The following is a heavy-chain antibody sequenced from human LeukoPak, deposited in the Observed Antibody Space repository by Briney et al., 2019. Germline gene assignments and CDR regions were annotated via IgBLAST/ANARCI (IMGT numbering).Heavy chain of an antibody. V-gene: IGHV3-30*02. CDR1: GFTFSSYD. CDR3: AKGAIILAVAGPFDY. Sequence: QPGGSLRLSCAASGFTFSSYDMHWVRQAPGKGLEWVAFIRYDGSNKYYADSVKGRFTISRDNSKNTLYLQMNSLRAEDTAVYYCAKGAIILAVAGPFDYWGQGTLVTVSS. J-gene: IGHJ4*02. D-gene: IGHD6-19*01. CDR2: IRYDGSNK.